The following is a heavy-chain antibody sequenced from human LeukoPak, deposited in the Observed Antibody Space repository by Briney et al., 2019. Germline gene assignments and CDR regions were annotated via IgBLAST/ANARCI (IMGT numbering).Heavy chain of an antibody. Sequence: GGSLRLSCAASGFTFGSCTMGWVRQTLGKGLEWVSSITDSGSSTYYTDSVKGRFTISRDNSKNTLYLQMNSLRAEDTATYYCVKSGIAAAGQRGYFDYWGQGTLVTVSS. D-gene: IGHD6-13*01. CDR2: ITDSGSST. CDR3: VKSGIAAAGQRGYFDY. J-gene: IGHJ4*02. CDR1: GFTFGSCT. V-gene: IGHV3-23*01.